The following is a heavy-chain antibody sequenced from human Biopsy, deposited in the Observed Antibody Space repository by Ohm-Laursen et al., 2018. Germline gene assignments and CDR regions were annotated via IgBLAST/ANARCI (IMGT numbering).Heavy chain of an antibody. J-gene: IGHJ4*02. CDR2: IGERSTYI. D-gene: IGHD6-6*01. Sequence: LRLSCTASGFTFSSYAMEWVRQAPGKGLEWVSSIGERSTYISYADSVKGRFTISRDNAQNSLYLQMNNLRVEDTAVYYCARERGRKSIAATDHWGQGVLVTVSS. CDR3: ARERGRKSIAATDH. CDR1: GFTFSSYA. V-gene: IGHV3-21*06.